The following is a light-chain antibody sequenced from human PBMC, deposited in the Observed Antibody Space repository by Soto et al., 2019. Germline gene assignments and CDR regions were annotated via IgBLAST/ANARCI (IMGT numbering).Light chain of an antibody. CDR2: ASS. CDR3: QQYDSFSVT. V-gene: IGKV1-5*01. CDR1: QSISSW. J-gene: IGKJ5*01. Sequence: DIQRTQSPSTLSASVGDRVTITCRASQSISSWLAWYQQKPGRAPKLLIYASSSLESGVPSRFSGSGSGTEFPLTISTMQPDDFATYYCQQYDSFSVTFGQGTRLEI.